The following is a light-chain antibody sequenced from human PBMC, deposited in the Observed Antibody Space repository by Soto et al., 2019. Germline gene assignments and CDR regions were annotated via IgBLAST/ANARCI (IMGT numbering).Light chain of an antibody. J-gene: IGLJ2*01. CDR1: SSNIGAGYD. Sequence: QSVLTQPPSVSGAPGQRVTISCIGSSSNIGAGYDVHWYQQLPGTAPKLLIYGNSNRPSGVPDRFSGSKSGTSASLAITGLQAEDEADYYCQSYDSSLSVLVVFGGGTKLTVL. CDR2: GNS. CDR3: QSYDSSLSVLVV. V-gene: IGLV1-40*01.